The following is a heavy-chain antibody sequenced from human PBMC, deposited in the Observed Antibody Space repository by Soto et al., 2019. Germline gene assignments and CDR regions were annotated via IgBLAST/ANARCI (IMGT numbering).Heavy chain of an antibody. Sequence: SETLSLTCTVSGGSIISYYWSWILQPPWKGLEWIGYIYYSGSTNYNPSLKSRVTISVDTSKNQFSLKLSSVTAADTAVYYCARHGGRYERDLAYYDFWSGYYTGVGAFDIWGQGTMVTVSS. CDR2: IYYSGST. V-gene: IGHV4-59*08. D-gene: IGHD3-3*01. CDR1: GGSIISYY. J-gene: IGHJ3*02. CDR3: ARHGGRYERDLAYYDFWSGYYTGVGAFDI.